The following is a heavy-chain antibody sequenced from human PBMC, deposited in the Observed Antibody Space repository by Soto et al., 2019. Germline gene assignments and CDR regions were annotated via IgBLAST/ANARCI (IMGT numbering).Heavy chain of an antibody. CDR2: IIPILGIA. J-gene: IGHJ4*02. CDR3: ARELGLLWFGVQDY. V-gene: IGHV1-69*08. CDR1: GGTFSSYT. D-gene: IGHD3-10*01. Sequence: QVQLVQSGAEVKKPGSSVKVSCKASGGTFSSYTISWVRQAPGQGLEWMGRIIPILGIANYAQKFQGRVPYSEEKSTSTAYMELSSLRSDDTAVYYWARELGLLWFGVQDYWGQGTLVTVSS.